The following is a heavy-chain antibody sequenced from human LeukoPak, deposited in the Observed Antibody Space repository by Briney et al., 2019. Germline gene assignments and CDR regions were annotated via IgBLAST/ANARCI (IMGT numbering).Heavy chain of an antibody. D-gene: IGHD3-3*01. CDR1: GGSISSGGHS. V-gene: IGHV4-30-2*01. CDR3: AGINDFWSGPTLDV. Sequence: SETLSLTCTVSGGSISSGGHSWSWIRQPPGKGLEWIGYIYHSGSGSTYYNPSLKSRVTISIDKSKNQFSLKLNSVTAADTAVYYCAGINDFWSGPTLDVWGQGTTVTVSS. CDR2: IYHSGSGST. J-gene: IGHJ6*02.